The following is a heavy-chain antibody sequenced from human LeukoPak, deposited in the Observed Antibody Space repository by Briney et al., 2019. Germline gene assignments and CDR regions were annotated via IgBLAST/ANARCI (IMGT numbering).Heavy chain of an antibody. D-gene: IGHD6-19*01. V-gene: IGHV1-2*02. Sequence: GASVKVSCKASGYTFTGYYMHWVRQAPGQGLEWMGWINPNSGGTNYAQKFQGRVTMTRDTSISTAYMELSRLTSDDTAVYYCAREGHTSGWYGRAEAFDIWGQATMVTVSS. CDR2: INPNSGGT. CDR3: AREGHTSGWYGRAEAFDI. J-gene: IGHJ3*02. CDR1: GYTFTGYY.